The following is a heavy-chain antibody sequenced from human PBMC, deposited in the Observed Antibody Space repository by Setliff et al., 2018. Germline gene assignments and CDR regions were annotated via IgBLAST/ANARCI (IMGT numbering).Heavy chain of an antibody. J-gene: IGHJ2*01. CDR3: ARTSTGRYFDL. CDR2: IYYSGTT. CDR1: GGSLRGYW. V-gene: IGHV4-34*11. D-gene: IGHD2-2*01. Sequence: PSETLSLTCGVYGGSLRGYWWSWVRQPPGQGLEWIANIYYSGTTHYSPSFESRVTLSVDTSKNQFSLNLSSVTAADTALYYCARTSTGRYFDLWGRGTLVTVSS.